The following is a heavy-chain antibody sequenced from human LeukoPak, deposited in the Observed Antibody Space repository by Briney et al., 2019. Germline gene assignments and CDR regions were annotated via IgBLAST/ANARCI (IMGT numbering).Heavy chain of an antibody. CDR1: GGSISSGSYY. CDR3: ARRRGGDYGMYYYYYMDV. Sequence: SETLSLTCTVSGGSISSGSYYWSWIRQPAGKGLEWIGRIYTSGSTNYNPSLKSRVTMSVDTSKNQFSLKLSSVTAADTAVYYCARRRGGDYGMYYYYYMDVWGKGTTVTVSS. D-gene: IGHD4-17*01. J-gene: IGHJ6*03. CDR2: IYTSGST. V-gene: IGHV4-61*02.